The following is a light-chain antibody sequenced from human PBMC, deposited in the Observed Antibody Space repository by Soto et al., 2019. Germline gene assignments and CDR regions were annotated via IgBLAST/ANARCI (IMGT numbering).Light chain of an antibody. CDR1: SSDVGSYNL. V-gene: IGLV2-23*01. Sequence: QSVLTQPAFVSGSPGQSITISCTGTSSDVGSYNLVSWYQQHPGKAPKLMIYEGSKRPSGVSNRFSGSKSGNTASLTISGLQAEDEADYYCCSYAVSSTLFGGGTKVTVL. CDR2: EGS. CDR3: CSYAVSSTL. J-gene: IGLJ3*02.